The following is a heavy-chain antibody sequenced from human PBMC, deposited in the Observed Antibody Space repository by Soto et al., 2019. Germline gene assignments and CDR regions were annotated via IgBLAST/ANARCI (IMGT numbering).Heavy chain of an antibody. J-gene: IGHJ4*02. CDR2: ISYDGSNK. V-gene: IGHV3-30-3*01. Sequence: PGGSLRLSCAASGFTFSSYAMHWVRQAPGKGLEWVAVISYDGSNKYYADSVKGRFTISRDNSKNTLYLQMNSLRAEDKAVYYCARAIAARPSLSDYWGQGTLVTVSS. D-gene: IGHD6-6*01. CDR3: ARAIAARPSLSDY. CDR1: GFTFSSYA.